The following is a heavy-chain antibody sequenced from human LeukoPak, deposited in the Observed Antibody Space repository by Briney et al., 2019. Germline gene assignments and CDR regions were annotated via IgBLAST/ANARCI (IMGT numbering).Heavy chain of an antibody. J-gene: IGHJ3*02. CDR2: ISSSSSYI. D-gene: IGHD3-3*01. CDR3: ARDGTYYDFWSGSVGGAFDI. Sequence: GGSLRLSCAASGFTFSSYSMNWVRQAPGKGLEWVSSISSSSSYIYYADSVKGRFTISRDNAKNSLYLQMNSLRAEDTAVYYCARDGTYYDFWSGSVGGAFDIWGQGTMVAVSS. CDR1: GFTFSSYS. V-gene: IGHV3-21*01.